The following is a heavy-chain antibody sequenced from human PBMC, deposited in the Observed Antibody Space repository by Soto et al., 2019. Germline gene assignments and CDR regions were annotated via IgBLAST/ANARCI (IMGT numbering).Heavy chain of an antibody. Sequence: SETLSLTCTVSGGSISSGDYYWSWIRQPPGKGLEWIGYIYYSGSTYYNPSLKSRVTISVDTSKNQFSLKLSSVTAADTAVYYCARHVYDSGYYSVKGLDVWGQGTTVTVSS. V-gene: IGHV4-30-4*01. J-gene: IGHJ6*02. CDR1: GGSISSGDYY. CDR2: IYYSGST. D-gene: IGHD3-10*01. CDR3: ARHVYDSGYYSVKGLDV.